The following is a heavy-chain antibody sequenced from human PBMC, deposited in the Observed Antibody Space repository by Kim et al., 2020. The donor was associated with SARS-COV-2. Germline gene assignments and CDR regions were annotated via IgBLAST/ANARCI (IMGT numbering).Heavy chain of an antibody. CDR2: IYYSGST. CDR3: ARDRQVFDY. J-gene: IGHJ4*02. Sequence: SETLSLTCTVSGGSISSYSWSWIRQPPGKGLEWIGYIYYSGSTNYNPSLKSRVTISVDTSKNQFSLKLSSVTAADTAVYYCARDRQVFDYWGQGTLVTV. CDR1: GGSISSYS. V-gene: IGHV4-59*13.